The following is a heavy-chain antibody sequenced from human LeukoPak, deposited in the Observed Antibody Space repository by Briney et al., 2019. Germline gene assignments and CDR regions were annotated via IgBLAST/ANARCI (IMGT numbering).Heavy chain of an antibody. J-gene: IGHJ3*02. Sequence: ASVKVSCKASGYTFTSYYMHWVRQAPGQGLEWMGIINPSGGSTSYAQKFQGRVTMTRDMSTSTVYMELSSLRSEDTAVYYCARDPKRGFQADGAFDIWGQGTMVTVSS. D-gene: IGHD3-10*01. CDR3: ARDPKRGFQADGAFDI. CDR2: INPSGGST. CDR1: GYTFTSYY. V-gene: IGHV1-46*01.